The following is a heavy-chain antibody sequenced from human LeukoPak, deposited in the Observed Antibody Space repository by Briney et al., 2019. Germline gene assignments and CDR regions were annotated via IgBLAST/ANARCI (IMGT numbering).Heavy chain of an antibody. V-gene: IGHV3-7*01. CDR1: GFTFSSYW. Sequence: SGGSLRFSCAASGFTFSSYWMSWVRQAPGKGLEWVANIKQDGSEKYYVDSVKGRFTISRDNAKNSLYLQMNSLRAEDTAVYYCARVNGGSYYAYYFDYWGQGTLVTVSS. D-gene: IGHD1-26*01. CDR2: IKQDGSEK. J-gene: IGHJ4*02. CDR3: ARVNGGSYYAYYFDY.